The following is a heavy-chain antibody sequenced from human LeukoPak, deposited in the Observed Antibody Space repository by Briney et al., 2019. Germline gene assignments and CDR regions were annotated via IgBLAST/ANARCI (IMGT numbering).Heavy chain of an antibody. CDR3: TRDGDTSGYSD. J-gene: IGHJ1*01. CDR2: IKQDGGEN. CDR1: GFTFSDYY. V-gene: IGHV3-7*01. D-gene: IGHD3-22*01. Sequence: PGGSLRLSCATSGFTFSDYYMGWVRQGPGKGLEWVASIKQDGGENYYVDSVRGRFTISRDNSKNSLYLQMNSLRAEDTAVYYCTRDGDTSGYSDWGQGTLVTVS.